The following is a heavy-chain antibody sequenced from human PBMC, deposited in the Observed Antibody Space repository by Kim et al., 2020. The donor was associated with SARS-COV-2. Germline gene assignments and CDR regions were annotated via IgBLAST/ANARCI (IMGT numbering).Heavy chain of an antibody. J-gene: IGHJ5*02. D-gene: IGHD6-6*01. CDR3: ARERLVARNWFDP. Sequence: TPPLKSRVTIAVDTSKNQFSLKLSSVTAADTAVYYCARERLVARNWFDPWGQGTLVTVSS. V-gene: IGHV4-39*07.